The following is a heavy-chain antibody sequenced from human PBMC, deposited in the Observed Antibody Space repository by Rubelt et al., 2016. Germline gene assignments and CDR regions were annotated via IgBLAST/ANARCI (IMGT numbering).Heavy chain of an antibody. CDR2: INAGNGNT. D-gene: IGHD6-19*01. Sequence: VQLVQSGAEVKKPGASVKVSCKASEYSFTKNPIHWVRQAPGQRLEWMGWINAGNGNTPYSQKFQGRVTITRETSARTAYMELSSLRSEDTAVYYCAREDTTDRGWYDALDIWGQGTMVTVSS. V-gene: IGHV1-3*01. CDR1: EYSFTKNP. CDR3: AREDTTDRGWYDALDI. J-gene: IGHJ3*02.